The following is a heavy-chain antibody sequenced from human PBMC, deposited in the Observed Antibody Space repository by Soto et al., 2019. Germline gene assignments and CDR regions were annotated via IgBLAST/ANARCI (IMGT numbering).Heavy chain of an antibody. J-gene: IGHJ4*01. Sequence: GGSLRLSCAASGFTFSSYSMNWVRQAPGKGLEWVSYISTSSGTIYYADSVKGRFTISRDNAKNSLYLQLNSLRAEDTAVYYCARDRLLYGGPVYLLDFWGHGTLVTGSS. CDR1: GFTFSSYS. D-gene: IGHD2-8*01. CDR3: ARDRLLYGGPVYLLDF. CDR2: ISTSSGTI. V-gene: IGHV3-48*01.